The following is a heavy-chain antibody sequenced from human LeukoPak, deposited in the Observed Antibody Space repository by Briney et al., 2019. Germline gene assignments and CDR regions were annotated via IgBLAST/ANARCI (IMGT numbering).Heavy chain of an antibody. V-gene: IGHV3-23*01. CDR1: GLRSSSFA. D-gene: IGHD3-16*01. J-gene: IGHJ4*02. CDR2: IRGNGET. CDR3: AKASWVSSTDAVR. Sequence: GGSLRLSCAAPGLRSSSFAMSWVREGPAGGLDWVSSIRGNGETFYADSVKGRFTPSCDSSRNTVYFQLKYLRVEDTTLYYIAKASWVSSTDAVRWGQGTLVTVSS.